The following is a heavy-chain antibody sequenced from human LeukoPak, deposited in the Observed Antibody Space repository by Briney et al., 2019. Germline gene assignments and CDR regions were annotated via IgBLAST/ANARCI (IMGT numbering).Heavy chain of an antibody. Sequence: ASVKVSCKSSGYTFTSYGISWVRQAPGQGLEWMGWISAYNGNTNYAQKLQGRVTMTTDTSTSTAYMELRSLRSDDTAVYYCARDEPTCLVGVGLDYWGQGTLVTVSS. CDR2: ISAYNGNT. CDR3: ARDEPTCLVGVGLDY. D-gene: IGHD2-2*01. CDR1: GYTFTSYG. J-gene: IGHJ4*02. V-gene: IGHV1-18*01.